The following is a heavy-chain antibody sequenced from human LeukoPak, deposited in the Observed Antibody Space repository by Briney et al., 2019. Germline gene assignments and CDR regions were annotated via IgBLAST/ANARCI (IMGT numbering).Heavy chain of an antibody. CDR3: ARSAYYYGSGSYFGY. D-gene: IGHD3-10*01. Sequence: ASVKVSCKASGYTFTSYAMNWVRQAPGQGLEWRGWINTSTGNPTYAQGFTGRFVFSLYTSVSTAYLQISSLKAEDTAVYYCARSAYYYGSGSYFGYWGQGTLVTVSS. CDR1: GYTFTSYA. J-gene: IGHJ4*02. CDR2: INTSTGNP. V-gene: IGHV7-4-1*02.